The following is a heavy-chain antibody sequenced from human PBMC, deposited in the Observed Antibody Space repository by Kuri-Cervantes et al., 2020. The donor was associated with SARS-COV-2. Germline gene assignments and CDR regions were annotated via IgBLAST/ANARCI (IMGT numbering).Heavy chain of an antibody. Sequence: ASVKVSCKASGYTFTSHDINWVRQATGQGLEWMGWMNPNSGNTGYAQKFQGGVTITRNTSISTAYMELSSLRSEDTAVYYCARALYSSYVYFDLWGRGTLVTVSS. D-gene: IGHD4-11*01. J-gene: IGHJ2*01. CDR3: ARALYSSYVYFDL. V-gene: IGHV1-8*03. CDR2: MNPNSGNT. CDR1: GYTFTSHD.